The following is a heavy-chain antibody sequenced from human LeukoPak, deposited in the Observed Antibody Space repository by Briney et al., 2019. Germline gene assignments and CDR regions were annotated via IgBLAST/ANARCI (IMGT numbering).Heavy chain of an antibody. CDR3: ARQPTTVTTRDAFDI. J-gene: IGHJ3*02. CDR2: IY. V-gene: IGHV5-51*01. Sequence: GESLKISCKNSGYSFTTYWIGWVRQMPGKGLEWMGIIYSPSFQGQVTISADKSISTAYLQWSSLKASDTAMYYCARQPTTVTTRDAFDIWGQGTKVTVSS. CDR1: GYSFTTYW. D-gene: IGHD4-17*01.